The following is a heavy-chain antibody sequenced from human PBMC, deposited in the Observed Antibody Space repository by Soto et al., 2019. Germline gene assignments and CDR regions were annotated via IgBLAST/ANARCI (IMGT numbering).Heavy chain of an antibody. CDR2: ISYDGSNK. D-gene: IGHD1-26*01. Sequence: QVQLVESGGGVVQPGRSLRLSCAASGFTFSSYAMHWVRQAPGKGLEWVAVISYDGSNKYYADSVKGRFTISRDNSKNTLYLQMNSLRAEDTAVYXXAXGAXXGXXXGGDYXGXGTLVTVSS. V-gene: IGHV3-30-3*01. CDR3: AXGAXXGXXXGGDY. CDR1: GFTFSSYA. J-gene: IGHJ4*02.